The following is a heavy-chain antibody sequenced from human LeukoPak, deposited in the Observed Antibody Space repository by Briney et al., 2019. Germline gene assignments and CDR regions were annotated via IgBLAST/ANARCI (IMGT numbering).Heavy chain of an antibody. V-gene: IGHV3-23*01. D-gene: IGHD1-26*01. Sequence: GGSLRLSCVASGFTFSNYDMSWVRQAPGKGLEWVSSLTTDGGGTEYADSVKGRFTISRDNSKNTLYLQMDSLRAEDTALYYCAKSLVRWAFDYWGQGTLVTVPS. CDR1: GFTFSNYD. CDR3: AKSLVRWAFDY. CDR2: LTTDGGGT. J-gene: IGHJ4*02.